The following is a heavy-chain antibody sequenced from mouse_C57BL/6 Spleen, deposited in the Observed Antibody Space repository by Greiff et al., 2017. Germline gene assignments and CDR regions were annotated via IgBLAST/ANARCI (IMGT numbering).Heavy chain of an antibody. D-gene: IGHD2-1*01. CDR1: GFTFSDYY. J-gene: IGHJ3*01. CDR2: ISNGGGST. Sequence: DVKLVESGGGLVQPGGSLKLSCAASGFTFSDYYMYWVRQTPEKRLEWVAYISNGGGSTYYPDTVKGRFTISRDNAKNTLYLQMSRLKSEDTAMYYCASPIYYGNYAWFAYWGQGTLVTVSA. CDR3: ASPIYYGNYAWFAY. V-gene: IGHV5-12*01.